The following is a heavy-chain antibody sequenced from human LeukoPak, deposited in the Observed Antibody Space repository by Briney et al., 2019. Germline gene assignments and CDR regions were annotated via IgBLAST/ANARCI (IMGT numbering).Heavy chain of an antibody. CDR1: GGSFSGYY. CDR2: INHSGST. Sequence: KASETLSLTCAVYGGSFSGYYWSWIRQPPGKGLEWIGEINHSGSTNYNPSLKSRVTISVDTSKNQFSLKLSSVTAADTAVYYCRGEGGACYGFFYYLDSWGQGTLVPVSS. J-gene: IGHJ4*02. D-gene: IGHD3-16*01. V-gene: IGHV4-34*01. CDR3: RGEGGACYGFFYYLDS.